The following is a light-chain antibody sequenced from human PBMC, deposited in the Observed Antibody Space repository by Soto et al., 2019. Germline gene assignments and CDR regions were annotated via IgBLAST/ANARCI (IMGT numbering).Light chain of an antibody. CDR3: QQSYSTPRKFT. J-gene: IGKJ3*01. Sequence: SQMTQSPSSLSASVGDRVTITCRASQSISSYLNWYQQKPGKAPKLLIYAASSLQSGVPSRFSGSGSGTDFTLTISSLQPEDFATYYCQQSYSTPRKFTFGPGTKVDIK. V-gene: IGKV1-39*01. CDR1: QSISSY. CDR2: AAS.